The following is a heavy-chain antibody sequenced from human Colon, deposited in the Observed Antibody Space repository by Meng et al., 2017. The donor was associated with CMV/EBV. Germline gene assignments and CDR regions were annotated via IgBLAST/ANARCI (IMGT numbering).Heavy chain of an antibody. J-gene: IGHJ5*02. Sequence: QVQLVHAGAEVSKPGSPVKCSCKASGGTFDTSTFNWVRQAPGQGLEWMGGIIPMFGSPSYSQKFRGRVTITADELEVNSLRSEDTAVYYCARGKQAGFDLWGQGTLVTVSS. CDR1: GGTFDTST. CDR3: ARGKQAGFDL. CDR2: IIPMFGSP. V-gene: IGHV1-69*12. D-gene: IGHD6-13*01.